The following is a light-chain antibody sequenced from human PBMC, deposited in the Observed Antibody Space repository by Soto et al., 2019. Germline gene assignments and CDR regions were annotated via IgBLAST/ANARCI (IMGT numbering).Light chain of an antibody. CDR2: KAS. V-gene: IGKV1-5*03. Sequence: DIKMNQSPSTLSGSVGDRVTITCRASQTISSWLAWYQQKPGKAPKLLIYKASTLKSGVPSRFSGSGSGTEFTLTISSLQPDDFAPYYCQHYNSYSGAFGQGTKVDIK. CDR3: QHYNSYSGA. CDR1: QTISSW. J-gene: IGKJ1*01.